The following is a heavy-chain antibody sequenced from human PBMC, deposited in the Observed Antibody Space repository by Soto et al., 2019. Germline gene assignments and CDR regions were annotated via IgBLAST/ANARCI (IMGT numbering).Heavy chain of an antibody. CDR3: ARGPAFLEWSQV. CDR2: IYYSGST. D-gene: IGHD3-3*01. V-gene: IGHV4-30-4*02. J-gene: IGHJ4*02. Sequence: SETLSLTRTFSGGSISSGDYYFRLILQPPGKGLEWIGYIYYSGSTYYNPSLKSRVTISVDTSKNQFSLKLSSVTAADTAVYYCARGPAFLEWSQVWGQGTLVTVSS. CDR1: GGSISSGDYY.